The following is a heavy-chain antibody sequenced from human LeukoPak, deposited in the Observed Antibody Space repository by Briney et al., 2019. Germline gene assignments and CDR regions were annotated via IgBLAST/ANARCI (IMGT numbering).Heavy chain of an antibody. J-gene: IGHJ4*02. Sequence: PGGSLRLSCAASGFTFSSYGMHWVRQAPGKGLEWVAVISYDGNNKYYADSVKGRFTISRDNSKNTLYLQMNSLRTEDTAVYYCARDRRKWELNFDYWGQGTLVTVSS. CDR2: ISYDGNNK. CDR3: ARDRRKWELNFDY. V-gene: IGHV3-30*03. CDR1: GFTFSSYG. D-gene: IGHD1-26*01.